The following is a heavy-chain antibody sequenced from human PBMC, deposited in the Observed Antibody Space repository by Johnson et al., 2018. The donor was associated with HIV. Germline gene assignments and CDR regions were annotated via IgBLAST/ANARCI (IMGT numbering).Heavy chain of an antibody. CDR2: ISYDGSNK. CDR3: ARVYRFCRDDVCYTGGFDI. D-gene: IGHD2-8*01. J-gene: IGHJ3*02. Sequence: QVQLVESGGGVVQPGRSLRLSCAASAFTFSSYAMHWVRQAPGKGLEWVAVISYDGSNKYYADSVKGRFTISRDNSKNTVYLQMNSLRAEDTAFYYCARVYRFCRDDVCYTGGFDIWGRGTMVTVSS. CDR1: AFTFSSYA. V-gene: IGHV3-30*04.